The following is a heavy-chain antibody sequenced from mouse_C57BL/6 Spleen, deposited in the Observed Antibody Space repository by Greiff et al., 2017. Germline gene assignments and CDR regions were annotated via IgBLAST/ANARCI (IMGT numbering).Heavy chain of an antibody. CDR3: ARWRSNYNFDY. J-gene: IGHJ2*01. D-gene: IGHD2-5*01. CDR2: INPNNGGT. V-gene: IGHV1-26*01. Sequence: EVQLQQSGPELVKPGASVKISCKASGYTFTDYYMNWVKQSHGKSLEWIGDINPNNGGTSYNQKFKGKATLTVDKSSSTAYMELRSLTSEDSAVYYCARWRSNYNFDYWGQGTTLTVSS. CDR1: GYTFTDYY.